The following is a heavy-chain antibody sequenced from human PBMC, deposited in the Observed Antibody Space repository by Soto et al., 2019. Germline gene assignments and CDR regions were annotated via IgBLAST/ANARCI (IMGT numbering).Heavy chain of an antibody. J-gene: IGHJ4*02. Sequence: ASVKVSCKASGYTFTSYYMHWVRQAPGQGLEWMGIINPSGGSTSYAQKFQGRVTMTRDTSTSTVYMELSSLRSEDTAVYYCARDARADLERRPFDYWGQGTLVTVSS. CDR2: INPSGGST. CDR3: ARDARADLERRPFDY. V-gene: IGHV1-46*01. CDR1: GYTFTSYY. D-gene: IGHD1-1*01.